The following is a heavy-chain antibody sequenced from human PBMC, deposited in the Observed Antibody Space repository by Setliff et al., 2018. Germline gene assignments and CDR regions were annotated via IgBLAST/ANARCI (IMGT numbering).Heavy chain of an antibody. CDR2: VYYSGYT. Sequence: SETLSLTCTVSGGSVSSTSHYWGWIRQAPGKGMEWIGSVYYSGYTYSKPSLQSRVSMSVDASKNQFSLKLASVTAADTAAYYCGRVDFTMIQGVVGHWGQGTLVTVSS. D-gene: IGHD3-10*01. CDR1: GGSVSSTSHY. V-gene: IGHV4-39*07. J-gene: IGHJ1*01. CDR3: GRVDFTMIQGVVGH.